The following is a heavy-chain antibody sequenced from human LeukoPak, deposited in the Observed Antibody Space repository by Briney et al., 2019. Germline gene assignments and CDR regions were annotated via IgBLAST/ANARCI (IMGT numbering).Heavy chain of an antibody. D-gene: IGHD6-19*01. J-gene: IGHJ4*02. CDR1: GFTFSSYA. CDR2: ISYDGSNK. Sequence: HPGGSLRLSCAASGFTFSSYAMHWVRQAPGKGLEWVAVISYDGSNKYYADSVKGRFTISRDNSKNTLYLQMNSLRAEDTAVYYCARDTEIYSSGWYRPGDWGQGTLVTVSS. V-gene: IGHV3-30*04. CDR3: ARDTEIYSSGWYRPGD.